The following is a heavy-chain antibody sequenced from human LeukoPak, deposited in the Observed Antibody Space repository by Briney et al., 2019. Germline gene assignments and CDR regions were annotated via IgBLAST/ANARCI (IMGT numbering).Heavy chain of an antibody. CDR2: IYHSGST. Sequence: PSETLSLTCAVSGGSISSDNWWSWVRQPPGKGLEWIGEIYHSGSTNYNPSLKSRVTISVDKSKNQFPLRLSSVTAADTAVYYCAKHPPVAAFHIWGQGTMVTVSS. D-gene: IGHD6-19*01. CDR1: GGSISSDNW. V-gene: IGHV4-4*02. J-gene: IGHJ3*02. CDR3: AKHPPVAAFHI.